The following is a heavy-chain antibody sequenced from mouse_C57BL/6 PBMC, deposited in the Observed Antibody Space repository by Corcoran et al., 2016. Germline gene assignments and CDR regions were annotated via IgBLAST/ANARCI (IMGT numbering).Heavy chain of an antibody. J-gene: IGHJ2*01. Sequence: QVTLKESGPGILQSSQTLSLTCSFSGFSLSTSGMGVSWIRQPSGKGLEWLAHIYWDDDKRYNPSLKSRLTISKDTSRNQVFLKITSVDTADTATYYCARQGYYDYGGYYFDYWGQGTTLTVSS. D-gene: IGHD2-4*01. CDR2: IYWDDDK. CDR3: ARQGYYDYGGYYFDY. CDR1: GFSLSTSGMG. V-gene: IGHV8-12*01.